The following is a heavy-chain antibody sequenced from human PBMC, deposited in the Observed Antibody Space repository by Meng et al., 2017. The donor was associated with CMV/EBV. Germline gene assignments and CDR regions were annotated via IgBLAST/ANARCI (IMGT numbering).Heavy chain of an antibody. CDR1: GYTFTGYY. J-gene: IGHJ4*02. Sequence: ASVKVSCKTSGYTFTGYYMHWVRQAPGQGLEWMGWINPNSGGTKYAQKFQGRVTMTRDTAINTAYMELSRLTSYDTAVYYCARVALNLNDYWGQGTLVT. V-gene: IGHV1-2*02. CDR3: ARVALNLNDY. CDR2: INPNSGGT. D-gene: IGHD3-3*02.